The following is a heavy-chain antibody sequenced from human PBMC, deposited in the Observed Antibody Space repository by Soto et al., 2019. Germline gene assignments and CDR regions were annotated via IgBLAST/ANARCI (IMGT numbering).Heavy chain of an antibody. CDR2: IWYDGSNK. J-gene: IGHJ4*02. CDR1: GFTFSSYG. V-gene: IGHV3-33*01. D-gene: IGHD2-2*01. Sequence: GGSLRLSCAASGFTFSSYGMHWVRQAPGKGLEWVAVIWYDGSNKYYADSVKGRLTISRDNSKNTLYLQMNSLRAEDTAVYYCARGEVVPAAEFDYWGQGTLVTVSS. CDR3: ARGEVVPAAEFDY.